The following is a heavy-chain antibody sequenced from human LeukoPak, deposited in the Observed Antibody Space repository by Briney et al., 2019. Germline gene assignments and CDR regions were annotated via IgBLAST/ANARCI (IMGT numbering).Heavy chain of an antibody. V-gene: IGHV4-59*12. Sequence: KPSETLSLTCTVSGGSISSYYWSWIRQPPGKGLEWIGYIYYSGSTNYNPSLKSRVTISVDKSKNQFSLKLSSVTAADTAVYYCARSRSESGWPYYFDYWGQGTLVTVSS. D-gene: IGHD6-19*01. J-gene: IGHJ4*02. CDR1: GGSISSYY. CDR3: ARSRSESGWPYYFDY. CDR2: IYYSGST.